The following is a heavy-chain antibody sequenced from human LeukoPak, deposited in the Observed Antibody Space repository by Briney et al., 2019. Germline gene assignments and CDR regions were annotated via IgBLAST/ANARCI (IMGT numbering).Heavy chain of an antibody. Sequence: GGSLRLSCAASGFTFSSYAMSWVRQAPGKGLEWVSAISGSGGSTYYADSVKGRFTISRDNSKNTLYLQMNSLRAEDTAVYHCATSTSNDYYYYYSMDVWGQGTTVTVSS. D-gene: IGHD4-11*01. CDR2: ISGSGGST. V-gene: IGHV3-23*01. J-gene: IGHJ6*02. CDR3: ATSTSNDYYYYYSMDV. CDR1: GFTFSSYA.